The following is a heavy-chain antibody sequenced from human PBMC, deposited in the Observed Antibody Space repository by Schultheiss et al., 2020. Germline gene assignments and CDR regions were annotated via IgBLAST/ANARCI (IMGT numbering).Heavy chain of an antibody. D-gene: IGHD4-17*01. CDR2: INTNSGDT. CDR3: ARNRGYGAAFDY. V-gene: IGHV1-2*02. Sequence: ASVKVSCKASGYTFSDYFMHWIRHAPGQGLEWMGWINTNSGDTNYAQKFQGRVTMTRDTSISTAYMELSRLRSDDTAVYYCARNRGYGAAFDYWGQGTLVTVSS. J-gene: IGHJ4*02. CDR1: GYTFSDYF.